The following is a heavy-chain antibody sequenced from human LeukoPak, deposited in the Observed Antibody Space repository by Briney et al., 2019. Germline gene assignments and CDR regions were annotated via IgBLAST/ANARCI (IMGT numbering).Heavy chain of an antibody. J-gene: IGHJ5*02. CDR3: AREEIIVGATTWFDP. Sequence: GASVKVSCKASGYTFTSYGISWVRQAPGQGLEWMGWISAYNGNTNYAQKLQGRVTMTTDTSTSTAYMELRSLRSDDTAVYYCAREEIIVGATTWFDPWGQGTLVTVSS. CDR1: GYTFTSYG. D-gene: IGHD1-26*01. CDR2: ISAYNGNT. V-gene: IGHV1-18*01.